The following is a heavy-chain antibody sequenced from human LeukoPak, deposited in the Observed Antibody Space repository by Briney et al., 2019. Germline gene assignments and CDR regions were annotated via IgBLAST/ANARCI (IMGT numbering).Heavy chain of an antibody. J-gene: IGHJ4*02. Sequence: ASVKVSCKASGYTFTSYSWHWVRQTPGQGLEWMGIINCGGGSPTYSQNFQGRVTVTKDTSTSTVYMELSSLTLDDTAVYYCARVPLDWAPFDYWGQGTPVTVSS. CDR1: GYTFTSYS. V-gene: IGHV1-46*01. CDR3: ARVPLDWAPFDY. D-gene: IGHD3/OR15-3a*01. CDR2: INCGGGSP.